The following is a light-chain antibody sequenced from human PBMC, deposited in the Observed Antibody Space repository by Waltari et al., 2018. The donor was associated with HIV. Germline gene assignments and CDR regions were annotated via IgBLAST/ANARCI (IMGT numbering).Light chain of an antibody. CDR2: SNN. V-gene: IGLV1-44*01. CDR1: SSNLESTT. Sequence: QSVLTQPSSASGTPGQRVAISCSGSSSNLESTTGNWYQQLPGTAPKLLVYSNNQRPSGVPDRISGSKSGTSASLAISGLQSEDEADYYCAAWDDSLNGWVFGGGTKLTVL. CDR3: AAWDDSLNGWV. J-gene: IGLJ3*02.